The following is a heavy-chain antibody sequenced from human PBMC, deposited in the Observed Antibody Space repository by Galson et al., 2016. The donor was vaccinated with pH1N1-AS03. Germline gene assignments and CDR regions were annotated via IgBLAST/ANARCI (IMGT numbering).Heavy chain of an antibody. V-gene: IGHV3-33*08. CDR1: GFTFSDYG. D-gene: IGHD6-13*01. Sequence: SLRLSCAASGFTFSDYGMHWVRQAPGKGLEWVAIIWHDGSNKFYADSVKGRFTISRDNSKNTLYLEMKSLRVEDTAVYYCVWTIAAANLPQSCGFDVWGQGTTVTVSS. CDR2: IWHDGSNK. CDR3: VWTIAAANLPQSCGFDV. J-gene: IGHJ3*01.